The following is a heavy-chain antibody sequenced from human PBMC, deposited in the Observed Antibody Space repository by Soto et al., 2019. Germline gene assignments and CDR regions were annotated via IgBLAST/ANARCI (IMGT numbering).Heavy chain of an antibody. CDR2: IYPGDSDT. CDR1: GYSFTSYW. D-gene: IGHD3-22*01. J-gene: IGHJ6*02. V-gene: IGHV5-51*01. CDR3: ARYNYYDSSGYYYADYGMDV. Sequence: GESLKISCTGSGYSFTSYWIGWVRQMPGKGLEWMGIIYPGDSDTRYSPSFQGQVTISADKSISTAYLQWSSLKASDTAMYYCARYNYYDSSGYYYADYGMDVWGQGTTVTVSS.